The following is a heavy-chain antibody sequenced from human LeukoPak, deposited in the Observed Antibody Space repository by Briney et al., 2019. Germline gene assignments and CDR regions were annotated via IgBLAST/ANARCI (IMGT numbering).Heavy chain of an antibody. V-gene: IGHV4-4*07. CDR1: SGFISRYY. CDR3: TRGHQGSTPHHAFDI. D-gene: IGHD5/OR15-5a*01. Sequence: NTSETLSLTCTVSSGFISRYYWAWIRQPAGKGLEWIGRIYGSGSANYNPSLTSRVTMSPRTSKTQVSLKLNSVTAADTAVYYCTRGHQGSTPHHAFDIWGQGALVTVSS. CDR2: IYGSGSA. J-gene: IGHJ3*02.